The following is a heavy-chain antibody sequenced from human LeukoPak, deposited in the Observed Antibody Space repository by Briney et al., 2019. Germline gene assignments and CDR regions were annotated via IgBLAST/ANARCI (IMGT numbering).Heavy chain of an antibody. Sequence: GGSLRLSCAASGFTFSSYGMHWVRQAPGKGLEWVAFIRYDGSNKYYADSVKGRFTISRDNSKNTLYLQMNSLRAEDTAVYYCASLGAYGDYAYYYYYYMDVWGKGTTVTISS. V-gene: IGHV3-30*02. CDR3: ASLGAYGDYAYYYYYYMDV. CDR2: IRYDGSNK. CDR1: GFTFSSYG. D-gene: IGHD4-17*01. J-gene: IGHJ6*03.